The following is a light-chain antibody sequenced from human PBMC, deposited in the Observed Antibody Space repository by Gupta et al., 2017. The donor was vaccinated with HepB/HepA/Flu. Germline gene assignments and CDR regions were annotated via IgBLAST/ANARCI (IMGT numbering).Light chain of an antibody. Sequence: TQSPCTLSLSPGERATLSCRASQNVRRNLAWYQQKPGQPPRLLMYVASTRASTVPARFSGTGSGTDFTLTISSLQSEDFGVYFCQQYNDWPLSFGGGTKVEIK. CDR2: VAS. CDR1: QNVRRN. CDR3: QQYNDWPLS. J-gene: IGKJ4*01. V-gene: IGKV3-15*01.